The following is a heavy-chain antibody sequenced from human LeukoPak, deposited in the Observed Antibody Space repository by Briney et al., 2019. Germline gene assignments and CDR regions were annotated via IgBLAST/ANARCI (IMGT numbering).Heavy chain of an antibody. V-gene: IGHV7-4-1*02. CDR1: GYTFTSYA. Sequence: ASVKVSCKASGYTFTSYAMNWVRQAPGQGLEWMGWINPNTGNPTYAQGFTGRFVFSLDTSVSTAYLQISSLKAEDTAVYYCGRAYQPLGGLSFPDQWGQGTPVTVSS. CDR2: INPNTGNP. CDR3: GRAYQPLGGLSFPDQ. D-gene: IGHD3-16*02. J-gene: IGHJ5*02.